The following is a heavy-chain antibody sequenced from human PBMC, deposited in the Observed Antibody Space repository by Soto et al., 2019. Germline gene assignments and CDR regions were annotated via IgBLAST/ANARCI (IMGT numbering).Heavy chain of an antibody. CDR2: TSAYNSNT. CDR3: ARGGGGYNTQWNDP. Sequence: QVQLLQSGAEVRKPGASVKVSCKASGYTLTNYGITWVRQAPGQGLEWMGCTSAYNSNTNYAQRFQGRVTMTTDTSTSTGYMEVGGLASDDTAVYYCARGGGGYNTQWNDPWGQGTLVTVSS. D-gene: IGHD5-12*01. J-gene: IGHJ5*02. V-gene: IGHV1-18*01. CDR1: GYTLTNYG.